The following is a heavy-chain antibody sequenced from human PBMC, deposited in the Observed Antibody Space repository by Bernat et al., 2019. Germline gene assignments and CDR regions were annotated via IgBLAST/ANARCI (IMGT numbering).Heavy chain of an antibody. Sequence: QVQLQESGPGLVKPSGTLSLTCAVSGGSISSSNWWSWVRQPPWKGLEWIGEIYHSGRTNYNASLKSRVTISRERCKSQFSVKMRTVPAANTVVYYFARRYSGYDSGPHFEYWGQGTLVTVSS. CDR2: IYHSGRT. CDR1: GGSISSSNW. D-gene: IGHD5-12*01. V-gene: IGHV4-4*02. CDR3: ARRYSGYDSGPHFEY. J-gene: IGHJ4*02.